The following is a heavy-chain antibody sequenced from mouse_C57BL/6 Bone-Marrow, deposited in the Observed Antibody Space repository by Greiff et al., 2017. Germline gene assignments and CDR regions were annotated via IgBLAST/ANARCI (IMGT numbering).Heavy chain of an antibody. CDR2: IDPEDGDT. CDR3: TSYGYEEAFDY. D-gene: IGHD2-2*01. Sequence: EVQLQQSGAELVRPGASVKLSCTASGFNIKDYYMHWVKQRPEQGLEWIGRIDPEDGDTEYAPKFQGKATMTADTSSNTAYLQLSSLTSEDTAVYYCTSYGYEEAFDYWGQGTTLTVSS. J-gene: IGHJ2*01. V-gene: IGHV14-1*01. CDR1: GFNIKDYY.